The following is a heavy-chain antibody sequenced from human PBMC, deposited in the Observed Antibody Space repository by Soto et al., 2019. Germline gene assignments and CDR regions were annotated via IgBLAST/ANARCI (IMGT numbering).Heavy chain of an antibody. CDR1: GFPFSSYW. CDR3: AREYYGLLTGYYTDY. V-gene: IGHV3-74*01. CDR2: ISGDGVTT. D-gene: IGHD3-9*01. Sequence: EVQLVESGGDLVQRGGSLRLSCAASGFPFSSYWMHWVRPTPGKGLDWVARISGDGVTTYYADSVTGRFTVSRDNAKNTLSLQISGLRAEDTAVYYCAREYYGLLTGYYTDYWGQGTLVSVSS. J-gene: IGHJ4*02.